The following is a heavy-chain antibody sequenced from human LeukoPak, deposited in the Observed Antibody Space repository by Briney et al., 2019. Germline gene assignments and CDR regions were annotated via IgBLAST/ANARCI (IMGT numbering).Heavy chain of an antibody. CDR2: ISGSGGST. V-gene: IGHV3-23*01. D-gene: IGHD2/OR15-2a*01. Sequence: GGSLRLSCAASGFTFSSYAMSWVRQAPGKGLEWVSAISGSGGSTNYADSVKGRFTISRDNSKNTLYLQMNSLRAEDTAVYYCARSNSLTSPVDYWGQGTLVTVSS. J-gene: IGHJ4*02. CDR1: GFTFSSYA. CDR3: ARSNSLTSPVDY.